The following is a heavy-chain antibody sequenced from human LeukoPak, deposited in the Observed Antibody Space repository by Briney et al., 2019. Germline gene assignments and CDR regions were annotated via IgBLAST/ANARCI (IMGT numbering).Heavy chain of an antibody. V-gene: IGHV3-33*01. CDR2: IWYDGSNK. D-gene: IGHD3-22*01. CDR3: ARVLSKNSGYYDY. Sequence: GSLRLSCAASGFTFSSYGMHWVRQAPGKGLEWVAVIWYDGSNKYYADSVKGRFTISRDNSKNTLYLQMNSLRAEDTAVYYCARVLSKNSGYYDYWGQGTLVTVSS. J-gene: IGHJ4*02. CDR1: GFTFSSYG.